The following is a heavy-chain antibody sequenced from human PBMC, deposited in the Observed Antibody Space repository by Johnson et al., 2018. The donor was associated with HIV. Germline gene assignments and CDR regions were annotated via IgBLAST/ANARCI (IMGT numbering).Heavy chain of an antibody. CDR1: GFSFVDYT. J-gene: IGHJ3*02. D-gene: IGHD2-2*01. V-gene: IGHV3-49*03. CDR3: TRDLSSIVGVLAAAI. Sequence: VQLVESGGGLVQPGRSLSLSCTTSGFSFVDYTMSWFRQAPGKGLEWVGFIRSKAHGGTTEYAASVKGRFTISRDDSKSIAYLQMNSLKTEDTAVYYCTRDLSSIVGVLAAAIWGQGTMVTVSS. CDR2: IRSKAHGGTT.